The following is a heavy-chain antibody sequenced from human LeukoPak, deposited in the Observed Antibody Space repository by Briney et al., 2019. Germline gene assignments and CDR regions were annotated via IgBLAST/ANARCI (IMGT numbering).Heavy chain of an antibody. CDR3: ARHLRSPYYYYGMDV. CDR2: MNPNSGNT. Sequence: ASVTVSCKASGYTFTSYDINWVRQATGQGLEWMGWMNPNSGNTGYAQKFQGRVTMTRNTSISTAYMELSSLRSEDTAVYYCARHLRSPYYYYGMDVWGQGTTVTVSS. J-gene: IGHJ6*02. D-gene: IGHD3-3*01. CDR1: GYTFTSYD. V-gene: IGHV1-8*01.